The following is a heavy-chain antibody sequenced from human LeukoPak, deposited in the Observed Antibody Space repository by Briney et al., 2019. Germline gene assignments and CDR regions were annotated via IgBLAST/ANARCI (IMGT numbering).Heavy chain of an antibody. Sequence: GASVKVSCKASRYTFTNYYMHWLRQAPGQGLEWMGWINPNSGGTNYAQNFQGRVTLTRDTSITTAYMELSRLRSDDTAVYYCAREGWSVFDYWGQGTQVTVSS. CDR3: AREGWSVFDY. D-gene: IGHD2-15*01. CDR1: RYTFTNYY. J-gene: IGHJ4*02. CDR2: INPNSGGT. V-gene: IGHV1-2*02.